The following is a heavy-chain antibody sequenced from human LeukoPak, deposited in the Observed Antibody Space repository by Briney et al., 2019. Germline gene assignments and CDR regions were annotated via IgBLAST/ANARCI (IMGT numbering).Heavy chain of an antibody. Sequence: GGSLGLSCAASGFTFSTYWMSWVRQAPGKGLEWVANIKQDGSEKYYVDSVKGRFTISRDNAKISLYLQMNSLRAEDTAMYYCARDSAGNDYWGQGTLVTVSS. J-gene: IGHJ4*02. V-gene: IGHV3-7*01. CDR2: IKQDGSEK. CDR1: GFTFSTYW. CDR3: ARDSAGNDY. D-gene: IGHD6-13*01.